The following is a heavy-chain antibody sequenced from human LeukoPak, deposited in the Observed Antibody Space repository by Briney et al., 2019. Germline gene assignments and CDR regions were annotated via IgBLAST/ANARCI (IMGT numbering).Heavy chain of an antibody. D-gene: IGHD2-2*01. Sequence: WASVKVSCKASGGTFSSYAISWVRQAPGQGLEWMGRIIPILGIANYAQKFQGRVTITADKSTSTAYMELSSLRSDDTAVYYCARDLIVVVPAAILDPRFDPWGQGTLVTVSS. CDR2: IIPILGIA. V-gene: IGHV1-69*04. CDR1: GGTFSSYA. J-gene: IGHJ5*02. CDR3: ARDLIVVVPAAILDPRFDP.